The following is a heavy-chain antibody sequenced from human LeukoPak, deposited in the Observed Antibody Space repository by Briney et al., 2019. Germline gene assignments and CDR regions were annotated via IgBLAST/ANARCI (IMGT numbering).Heavy chain of an antibody. J-gene: IGHJ3*02. CDR2: ISSSSSYI. CDR1: GFTFSSYS. Sequence: GRSLRLSCAASGFTFSSYSMNWVRQAPGKGLEWVSSISSSSSYIYYADSVKGRFTISRDNAKNSLYLQMNSLRAEDTAVYYCARGKAPSSYYYDSSGYYGAFDIWGQGTMVTVSS. V-gene: IGHV3-21*01. D-gene: IGHD3-22*01. CDR3: ARGKAPSSYYYDSSGYYGAFDI.